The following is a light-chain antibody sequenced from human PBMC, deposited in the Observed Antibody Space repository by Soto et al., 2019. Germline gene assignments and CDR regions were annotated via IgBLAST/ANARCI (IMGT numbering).Light chain of an antibody. V-gene: IGKV1-6*01. CDR2: KAS. CDR1: QDVRKD. J-gene: IGKJ3*01. CDR3: LQDESYPRT. Sequence: AIQMTQSPSSLSSSVGDRVTITCRASQDVRKDLGWYQHKPGKAPKLLIYKASSLQSGVPSRFSGSGSGTDFTLTISSLQPEDSASYSCLQDESYPRTFGPGTKVDVK.